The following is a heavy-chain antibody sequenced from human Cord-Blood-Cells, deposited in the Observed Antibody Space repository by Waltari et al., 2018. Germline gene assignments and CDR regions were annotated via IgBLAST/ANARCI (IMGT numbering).Heavy chain of an antibody. Sequence: EVQLVESGGGLVQPGGSLRLSCAASGFTFSSYDMHWVRQATGKGLEWGSAIGTAGDTYYPGSVKGRFTISRENAKNSLYLQMNSLRAGDTAVYYCARDGVNWGFDYWGQGTLVTVSS. CDR1: GFTFSSYD. J-gene: IGHJ4*02. V-gene: IGHV3-13*01. D-gene: IGHD7-27*01. CDR3: ARDGVNWGFDY. CDR2: IGTAGDT.